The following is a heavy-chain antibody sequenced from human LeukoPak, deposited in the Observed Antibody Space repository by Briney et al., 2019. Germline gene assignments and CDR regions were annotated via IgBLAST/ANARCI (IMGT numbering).Heavy chain of an antibody. CDR1: GYTFTGYY. Sequence: ASVKVSCKASGYTFTGYYMHWVRQAPGQGLEWMGWINPNSGGTNYAQKFQGRVTMTRDTSISTAYMELSRLRSDDTAVYYCARASGYSIRALRYWGQGTLVTVSS. V-gene: IGHV1-2*02. CDR2: INPNSGGT. J-gene: IGHJ4*02. CDR3: ARASGYSIRALRY. D-gene: IGHD5-18*01.